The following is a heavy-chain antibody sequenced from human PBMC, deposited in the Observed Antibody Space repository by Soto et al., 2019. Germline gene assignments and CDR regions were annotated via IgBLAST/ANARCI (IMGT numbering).Heavy chain of an antibody. V-gene: IGHV2-5*02. CDR3: AHRLEYCSGGSCYGEYFDY. CDR2: IYWDDDK. Sequence: QITLKESGPTLVKPTQTLTLTCTFSGFSLSTSGVGVGWIRQPPGKALEWLALIYWDDDKRYSPSLKSRLTITKDTSKNQVVLTMTNMDPVDTATYYCAHRLEYCSGGSCYGEYFDYWGQGTLVTVSS. CDR1: GFSLSTSGVG. J-gene: IGHJ4*02. D-gene: IGHD2-15*01.